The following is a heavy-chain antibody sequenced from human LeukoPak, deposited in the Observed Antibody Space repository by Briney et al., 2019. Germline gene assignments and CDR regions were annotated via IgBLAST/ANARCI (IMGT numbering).Heavy chain of an antibody. Sequence: SQTLSLTCTVSGGSISSGGYYWSWIRQHPGKGLEWIGYIYYSGSTYYNPSLKSRVTMSVDTSKNQFSLKLSSVTAADTAVYYCARDQYSSSSGFDYWGQGTLVTVSS. V-gene: IGHV4-31*03. J-gene: IGHJ4*02. CDR2: IYYSGST. CDR3: ARDQYSSSSGFDY. CDR1: GGSISSGGYY. D-gene: IGHD6-6*01.